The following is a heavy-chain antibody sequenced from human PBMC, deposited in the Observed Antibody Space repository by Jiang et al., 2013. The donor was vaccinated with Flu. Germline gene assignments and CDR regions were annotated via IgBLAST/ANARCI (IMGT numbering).Heavy chain of an antibody. Sequence: PSETLSLTCTVSGGSISSVTYYWTWIRQHPGKGLEWIGYMFNSNTGSADYNPSLKSRVTMSADTSKNHLYLKLGSVTAADTAVYYCVTSNAGPDAYWGQGIQVTVSS. CDR1: GGSISSVTYY. CDR3: VTSNAGPDAY. D-gene: IGHD2-2*01. J-gene: IGHJ4*02. CDR2: MFNSNTGSA. V-gene: IGHV4-31*03.